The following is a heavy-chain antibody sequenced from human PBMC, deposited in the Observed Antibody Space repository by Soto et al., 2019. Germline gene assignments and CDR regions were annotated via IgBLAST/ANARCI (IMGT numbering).Heavy chain of an antibody. CDR3: ARSVFYHDGSGYYHCFDP. D-gene: IGHD3-22*01. Sequence: SETLSLTCAVSGSSVTSNHFWGWIRQPPGKGLEWIGSIYHGGRTSYSNPSLRSRVTISVDTSKNQFSLRLTSVTAADTAVYYCARSVFYHDGSGYYHCFDPWGQGTLVTVSS. CDR1: GSSVTSNHF. J-gene: IGHJ5*02. V-gene: IGHV4-38-2*01. CDR2: IYHGGRT.